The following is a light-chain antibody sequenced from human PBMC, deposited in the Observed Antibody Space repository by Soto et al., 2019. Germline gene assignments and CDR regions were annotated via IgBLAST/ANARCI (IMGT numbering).Light chain of an antibody. V-gene: IGLV1-44*01. CDR1: TSNIGGNT. J-gene: IGLJ1*01. CDR3: AAWYDSLNGYV. Sequence: QLVLTQPPSASGTPGQRVTISCSGSTSNIGGNTVSWFQQLPGTAPKLLICNNYQRPSGVPDRLSGSKSGTSASLAISGLRSEDEADYYCAAWYDSLNGYVFGTGTQLTVL. CDR2: NNY.